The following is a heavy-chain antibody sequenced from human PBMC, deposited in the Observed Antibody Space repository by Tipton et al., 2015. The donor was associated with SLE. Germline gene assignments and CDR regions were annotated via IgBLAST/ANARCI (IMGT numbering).Heavy chain of an antibody. V-gene: IGHV4-61*09. CDR2: IHTSGST. CDR1: GGSISSGSYY. Sequence: TLSLTCTVSGGSISSGSYYWSWIRQPAGKGLEWIGHIHTSGSTNYNPSLQSRVTMSVDTSKNQFSLKLRSVAAADTAVYYCARDGVVAAAVYYFDYWGQGTLVTVSS. D-gene: IGHD6-13*01. J-gene: IGHJ4*02. CDR3: ARDGVVAAAVYYFDY.